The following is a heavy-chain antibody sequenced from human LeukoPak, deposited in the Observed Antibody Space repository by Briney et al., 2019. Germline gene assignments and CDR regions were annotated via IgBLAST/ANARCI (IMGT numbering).Heavy chain of an antibody. CDR2: IYYSGST. CDR1: GGSISSYY. V-gene: IGHV4-59*12. D-gene: IGHD5-12*01. CDR3: ARVRGYSGYDSWFDP. Sequence: SETLSLTCTVSGGSISSYYWSWIRQPPGKGLEWIGYIYYSGSTNYNPSLKSRVTISVDTSKNQFSLKLSSVTAADTAVYYCARVRGYSGYDSWFDPWGQGTLVTVSS. J-gene: IGHJ5*02.